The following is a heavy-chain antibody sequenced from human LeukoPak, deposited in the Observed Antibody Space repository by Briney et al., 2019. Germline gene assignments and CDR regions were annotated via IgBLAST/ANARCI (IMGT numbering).Heavy chain of an antibody. D-gene: IGHD4-17*01. V-gene: IGHV3-64*01. Sequence: PGESLRLSCAASGFTFSTYAMHWVRQAPGKGLEYVSAISSDGDSTYYANSVKGRFTISRDNSKNTLYLQMGSLRAEDMAVYYCARSEQQDFGDYEFDYWGQGTLVTVSS. CDR1: GFTFSTYA. J-gene: IGHJ4*02. CDR2: ISSDGDST. CDR3: ARSEQQDFGDYEFDY.